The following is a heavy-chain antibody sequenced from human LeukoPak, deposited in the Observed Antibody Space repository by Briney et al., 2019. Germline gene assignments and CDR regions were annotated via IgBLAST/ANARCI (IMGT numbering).Heavy chain of an antibody. J-gene: IGHJ4*02. CDR1: GFTFSSYS. V-gene: IGHV3-21*01. CDR3: AREGDGYNSPIDY. Sequence: GGSLRLSCAASGFTFSSYSMNWVRQAPGKGLEWVSSISSSSSYIYYADSVKGRFTISRDNAKNSVYLQMNSLTAEDTAVYYCAREGDGYNSPIDYWGQGTQVTVSS. D-gene: IGHD5-24*01. CDR2: ISSSSSYI.